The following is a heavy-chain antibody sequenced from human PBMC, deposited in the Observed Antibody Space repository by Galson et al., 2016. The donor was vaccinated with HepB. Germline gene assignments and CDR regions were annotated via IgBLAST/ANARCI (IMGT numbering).Heavy chain of an antibody. CDR2: IDWDDDK. D-gene: IGHD3-3*01. CDR3: ARMRSISGVVLSYWFFDL. V-gene: IGHV2-70*11. CDR1: GLSLNTSGMC. J-gene: IGHJ2*01. Sequence: PALVKPTQSLTLTCTFSGLSLNTSGMCASWIRQVPGKALEWLARIDWDDDKYYSASLKTRLTSSKDTSKNQVVLTMTNVDPMDTATYFCARMRSISGVVLSYWFFDLWGRGTLVTASS.